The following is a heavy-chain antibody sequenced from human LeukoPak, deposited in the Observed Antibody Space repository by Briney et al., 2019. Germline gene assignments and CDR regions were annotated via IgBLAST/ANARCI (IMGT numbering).Heavy chain of an antibody. J-gene: IGHJ4*02. CDR2: ISGDGTYT. CDR3: AKNRPGPSAQGDC. Sequence: GVPLRLSCATSGFTVNTCVMSWFRQAPGTGLECVSSISGDGTYTYSKDSVKGRYTISREKSKNTIYLQMNSLRAEDTAIYYCAKNRPGPSAQGDCWGQGNLVTLSS. D-gene: IGHD2-2*01. V-gene: IGHV3-23*01. CDR1: GFTVNTCV.